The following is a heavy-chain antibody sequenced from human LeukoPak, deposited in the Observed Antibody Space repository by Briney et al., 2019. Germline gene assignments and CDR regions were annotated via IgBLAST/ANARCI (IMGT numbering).Heavy chain of an antibody. D-gene: IGHD6-13*01. CDR2: ISHDGSEK. V-gene: IGHV3-30*18. CDR3: AKDYLGSSKSLDT. CDR1: GFTFSNYG. J-gene: IGHJ5*02. Sequence: PAGGSLRLSCAASGFTFSNYGMHWVRQAPGKGLEWVTFISHDGSEKYYRDSAKGRFTISRDNSRNTLFLQMNRLRPEDTAVYYCAKDYLGSSKSLDTWGRGTLVTVSS.